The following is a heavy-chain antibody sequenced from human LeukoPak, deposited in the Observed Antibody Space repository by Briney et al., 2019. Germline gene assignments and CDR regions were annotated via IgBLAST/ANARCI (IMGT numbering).Heavy chain of an antibody. CDR2: IYYTESP. J-gene: IGHJ4*02. V-gene: IGHV4-59*08. CDR3: ARSSSTSHFYYFDY. Sequence: SETLSLTCTVSGASITSSFWSWVRQPPGKGLEWIGYIYYTESPNYNPSLKSRLTISVDTSKNQFSLKLSSVTAADTAVYYCARSSSTSHFYYFDYWGQGTLVTVSS. D-gene: IGHD2-2*01. CDR1: GASITSSF.